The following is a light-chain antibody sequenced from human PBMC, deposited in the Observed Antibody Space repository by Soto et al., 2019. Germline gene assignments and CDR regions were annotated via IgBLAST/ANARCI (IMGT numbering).Light chain of an antibody. V-gene: IGLV2-8*01. CDR3: SSYAGDNVI. CDR2: EVS. Sequence: QSALNQPPSASGSPGQSVTISCTGTSSDVGAYNYVSWYQQHAGKAPKLMIYEVSKRPSGVPDRFSGSQYGNMASLTVSGLQAADEADYYCSSYAGDNVIFVGGTKLTVL. CDR1: SSDVGAYNY. J-gene: IGLJ2*01.